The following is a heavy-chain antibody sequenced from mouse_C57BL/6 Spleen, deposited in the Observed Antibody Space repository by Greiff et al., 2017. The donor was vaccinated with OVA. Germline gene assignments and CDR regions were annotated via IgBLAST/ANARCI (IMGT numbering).Heavy chain of an antibody. V-gene: IGHV5-17*01. Sequence: EVQVVESGGGLVKPGGSLKLSCAASGFTFSDYGMHWVRQAPEKGLEWVAYISSGSSTIYYADTVKGRFTISRDNAKNTLFLQMTSLRSEDTAMYYCARGEGYYWFAYWGQGTLVTGSA. D-gene: IGHD2-3*01. CDR2: ISSGSSTI. CDR1: GFTFSDYG. J-gene: IGHJ3*01. CDR3: ARGEGYYWFAY.